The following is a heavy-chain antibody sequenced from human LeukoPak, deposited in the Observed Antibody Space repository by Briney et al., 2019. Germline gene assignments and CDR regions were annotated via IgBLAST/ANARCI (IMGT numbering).Heavy chain of an antibody. D-gene: IGHD3-22*01. CDR3: AKLIGSGYDVDY. CDR2: ISGSGGST. V-gene: IGHV3-23*01. CDR1: GFTLSSYA. Sequence: GGSLRLSCAASGFTLSSYAMSWVRQAPGKGLEWVSAISGSGGSTYYADSVKGRFTISRDNSKNTLYLQMNSLRAEDTAVYYCAKLIGSGYDVDYWGQGTLVTVSS. J-gene: IGHJ4*02.